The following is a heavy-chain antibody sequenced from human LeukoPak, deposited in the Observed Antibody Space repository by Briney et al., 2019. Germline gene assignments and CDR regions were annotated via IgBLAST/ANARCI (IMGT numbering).Heavy chain of an antibody. CDR2: ISGSGGST. V-gene: IGHV3-23*01. Sequence: TGGSLRLSCAASGFTFSSYAMSWVRQAPGKGLEWVSAISGSGGSTYYADSVRGRFTISRDNARNSLYLRMGSLRAEDTAVYYCARDLYYYDKSGFTVDTQNEHWGQGTLVTVSS. J-gene: IGHJ1*01. CDR1: GFTFSSYA. CDR3: ARDLYYYDKSGFTVDTQNEH. D-gene: IGHD3-22*01.